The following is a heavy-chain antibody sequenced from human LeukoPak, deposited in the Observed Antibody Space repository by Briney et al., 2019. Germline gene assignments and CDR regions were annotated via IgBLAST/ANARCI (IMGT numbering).Heavy chain of an antibody. CDR3: ATSRDGYNLDY. CDR1: GYTFTSYY. J-gene: IGHJ4*02. Sequence: ASVKVSCKASGYTFTSYYMHWVRQAPGQGLEWMGIINPSGGSTSYAQKFQGRVTMTRDTSTSTVYMELSSLRPEDTAVYYCATSRDGYNLDYWGQGTLVTVSS. D-gene: IGHD5-24*01. CDR2: INPSGGST. V-gene: IGHV1-46*01.